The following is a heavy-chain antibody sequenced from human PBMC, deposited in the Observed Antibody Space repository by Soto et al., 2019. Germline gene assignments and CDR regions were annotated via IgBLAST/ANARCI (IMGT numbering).Heavy chain of an antibody. V-gene: IGHV1-46*01. Sequence: QVRLVQSGAEVKAPGASVKVSCKAPGDTFTSYYMHWVRQAPGHGLEWTGVIKPHGGSTRFAQKCQGRVTMIRDATKSAVYMELRGMTSEDESVYYCARSSGGVYGIIIEGTNWFGPWGQGTLVGVSS. CDR1: GDTFTSYY. D-gene: IGHD3-16*01. CDR3: ARSSGGVYGIIIEGTNWFGP. J-gene: IGHJ5*02. CDR2: IKPHGGST.